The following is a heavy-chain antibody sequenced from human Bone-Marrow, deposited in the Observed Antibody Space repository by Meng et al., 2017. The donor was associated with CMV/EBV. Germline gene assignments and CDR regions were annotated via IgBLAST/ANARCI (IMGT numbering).Heavy chain of an antibody. CDR3: ANLRFLDAFDI. J-gene: IGHJ3*02. D-gene: IGHD3-3*01. V-gene: IGHV3-23*03. CDR1: GFTFSSYA. CDR2: IYSDDSST. Sequence: GGSLRLSCAASGFTFSSYAMSWVRQAPGKGLEWVSVIYSDDSSTYYADSVKGRFTISRDNSKSTLYLQMNSLRAEDTAVYYCANLRFLDAFDIWGQGTVVTVSS.